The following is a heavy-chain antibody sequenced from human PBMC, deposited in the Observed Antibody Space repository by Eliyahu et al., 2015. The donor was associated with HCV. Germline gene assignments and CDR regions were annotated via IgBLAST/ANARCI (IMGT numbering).Heavy chain of an antibody. V-gene: IGHV3-21*01. J-gene: IGHJ3*02. CDR1: GFTFSSYS. CDR2: ISSPGSYI. D-gene: IGHD6-19*01. Sequence: EVQLVESGGGLVKPGGSVRLSXXASGFTFSSYSMNWXRQAPGKGLEWVSSISSPGSYINYGDSVKGRFTISRDNAKNSLYLQMSSLRVDDTAVYYCTRDRKSSGWLDAFEIWGQGTMVSVSS. CDR3: TRDRKSSGWLDAFEI.